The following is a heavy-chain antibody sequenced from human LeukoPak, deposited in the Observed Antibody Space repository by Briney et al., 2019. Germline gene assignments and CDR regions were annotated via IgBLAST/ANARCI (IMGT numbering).Heavy chain of an antibody. CDR1: GFTFSSFS. V-gene: IGHV3-48*02. CDR3: ARDAGTGYFDY. J-gene: IGHJ4*02. CDR2: ISASSSTM. D-gene: IGHD1-1*01. Sequence: GGSLRLSCVASGFTFSSFSMNWVRQAPGKGLEWISYISASSSTMYYADSVKGRFTISRDNAKNSLSLQINSLRDEDTAVFYCARDAGTGYFDYWGQGTLVTLSS.